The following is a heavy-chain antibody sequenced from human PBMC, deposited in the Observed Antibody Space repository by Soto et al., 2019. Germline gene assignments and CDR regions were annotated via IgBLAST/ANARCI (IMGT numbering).Heavy chain of an antibody. D-gene: IGHD3-3*01. CDR1: GCTFSSYR. Sequence: KPXGSLRLSSAASGCTFSSYRMNWVRQAPGKGLEWVSSISSSSSYIYYADSVKGRFTISRDNAKNSLYLQMNSLRAEDTAVYYCARDHEITIFGGMDVWAQGTTVTVSS. J-gene: IGHJ6*02. V-gene: IGHV3-21*01. CDR3: ARDHEITIFGGMDV. CDR2: ISSSSSYI.